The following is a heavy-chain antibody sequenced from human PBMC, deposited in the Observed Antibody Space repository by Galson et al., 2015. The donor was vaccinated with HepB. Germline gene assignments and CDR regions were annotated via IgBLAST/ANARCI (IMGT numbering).Heavy chain of an antibody. CDR1: GFTFSNAW. V-gene: IGHV3-15*01. CDR2: IKSKTDGGTT. J-gene: IGHJ3*02. CDR3: TTDRGLRFLEWLLPTNDAFDI. D-gene: IGHD3-3*01. Sequence: SLRLSCAASGFTFSNAWMSWVRQAPGKGLEWVGRIKSKTDGGTTDYAAPVKGRFTISRDDSKNTLYLQMNSLKTEDTAVYYCTTDRGLRFLEWLLPTNDAFDIWGQVTMVTVSS.